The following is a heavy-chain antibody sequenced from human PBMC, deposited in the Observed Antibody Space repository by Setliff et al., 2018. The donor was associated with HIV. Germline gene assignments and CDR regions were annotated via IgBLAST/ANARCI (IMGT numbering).Heavy chain of an antibody. J-gene: IGHJ5*02. V-gene: IGHV1-8*01. CDR3: ARGTAPRPASVLEFLEWLFPNWFDP. CDR1: GYSFINYG. Sequence: ASVKVSCKASGYSFINYGINWVRQATGQGLEWMGWMNPNNGNTGYAEKFQGRDTMTRDTSISTAYMELSSLRSDDTAVYYCARGTAPRPASVLEFLEWLFPNWFDPWGQGTLVTVSS. CDR2: MNPNNGNT. D-gene: IGHD3-3*02.